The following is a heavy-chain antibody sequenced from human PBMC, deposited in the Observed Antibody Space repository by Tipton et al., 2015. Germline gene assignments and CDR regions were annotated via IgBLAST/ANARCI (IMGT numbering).Heavy chain of an antibody. CDR2: IYHSGST. CDR3: ARARGRHGGLFDS. D-gene: IGHD4-23*01. Sequence: SLRLSCAVSGGSISSSNWWSWVRQPPGKKLEWIGEIYHSGSTNYNPSLKSRVTISVDTSKTQFSLKMSSMTASDTAVYYCARARGRHGGLFDSWGQGILVTVSP. J-gene: IGHJ4*02. V-gene: IGHV4-4*02. CDR1: GGSISSSNW.